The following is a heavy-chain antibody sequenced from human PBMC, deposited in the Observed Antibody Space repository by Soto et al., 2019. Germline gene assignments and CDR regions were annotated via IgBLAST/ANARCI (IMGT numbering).Heavy chain of an antibody. V-gene: IGHV3-30-3*01. J-gene: IGHJ6*02. D-gene: IGHD3-16*02. CDR3: AREYGVITFGGVIVTDYYYGMDV. CDR1: GFTFSSYA. CDR2: ISYDGSNK. Sequence: QVQLVESGGGVVQPGRSLRLSCAASGFTFSSYAMHWVRQAPGKGLEWVAVISYDGSNKYYADSVKGRFTISRDNSKNPLYLQMNSLRAEDTAVYYCAREYGVITFGGVIVTDYYYGMDVWGQGTTVTVSS.